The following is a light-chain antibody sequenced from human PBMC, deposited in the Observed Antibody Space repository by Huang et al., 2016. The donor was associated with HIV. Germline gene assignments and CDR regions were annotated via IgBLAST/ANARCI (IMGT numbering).Light chain of an antibody. CDR3: LQHYNFPRT. CDR1: QGIRND. CDR2: AAS. J-gene: IGKJ1*01. V-gene: IGKV1-6*01. Sequence: AIQMTQSPSSLSASVGDRVNITCRASQGIRNDLDWYQQKPGQAPKVLIYAASNLQSGSPSRFSGSGSGTEFTLTITSLQPEDFATYYCLQHYNFPRTFGQGTKVELK.